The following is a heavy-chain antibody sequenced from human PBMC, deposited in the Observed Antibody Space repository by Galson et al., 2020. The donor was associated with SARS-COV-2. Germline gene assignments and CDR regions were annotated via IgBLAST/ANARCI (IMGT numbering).Heavy chain of an antibody. V-gene: IGHV4-4*02. CDR1: GGSISSSDW. Sequence: TLYLTCAVSGGSISSSDWWGWVRQPPGKGLEWIGEIFHSGYTNYNPSLKSRVTMSVDTSKNQFSLKLSSVTAADTALYYCSRIIVTAYYFSYMDVWGKGTTVTVSS. CDR3: SRIIVTAYYFSYMDV. J-gene: IGHJ6*03. CDR2: IFHSGYT. D-gene: IGHD2-21*02.